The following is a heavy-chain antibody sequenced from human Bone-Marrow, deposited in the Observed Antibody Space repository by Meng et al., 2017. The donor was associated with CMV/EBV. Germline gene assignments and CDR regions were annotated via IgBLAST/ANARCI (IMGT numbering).Heavy chain of an antibody. D-gene: IGHD3-10*01. J-gene: IGHJ4*02. CDR2: INSDGSDT. CDR1: GFTFGSYG. Sequence: GGSLRLSCAASGFTFGSYGMHWVRQAPGKGLEWVSHINSDGSDTKYADSVKGRFTISRDNAKNTLYLQMNTLRAEDTAVYYCVKGGHLGDYWGQGTLVTVSS. CDR3: VKGGHLGDY. V-gene: IGHV3-74*03.